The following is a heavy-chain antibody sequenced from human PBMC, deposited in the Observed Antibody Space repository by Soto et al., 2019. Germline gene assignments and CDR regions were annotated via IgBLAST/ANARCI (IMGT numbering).Heavy chain of an antibody. CDR1: GFTFRSYA. D-gene: IGHD2-2*03. J-gene: IGHJ5*02. CDR2: ISYDENNR. CDR3: ARAMDIGMASKDNWFDP. Sequence: QVQLVESGGGVVQPGRSLRLSCAASGFTFRSYAMHWVRQAPGKGLKWVATISYDENNRYYTDSVKGRFTISRDNSKNTVYLQVNSLRDEDTAVYYCARAMDIGMASKDNWFDPWGQGTLVTVSS. V-gene: IGHV3-30-3*01.